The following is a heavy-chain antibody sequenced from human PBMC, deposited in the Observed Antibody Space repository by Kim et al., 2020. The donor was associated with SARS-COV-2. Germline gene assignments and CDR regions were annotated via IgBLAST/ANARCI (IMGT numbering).Heavy chain of an antibody. CDR1: GTSIYDYF. V-gene: IGHV4-59*08. Sequence: SETLSLTCTVSGTSIYDYFWSWIRQSPGKGLEWIAYTHYTGSTNYSPSLQSRVTISLDTSKSQFSLRLSSLTASDTAIYYCARQPGDTAAFDDWGQGILVTVSS. CDR2: THYTGST. CDR3: ARQPGDTAAFDD. D-gene: IGHD5-18*01. J-gene: IGHJ4*02.